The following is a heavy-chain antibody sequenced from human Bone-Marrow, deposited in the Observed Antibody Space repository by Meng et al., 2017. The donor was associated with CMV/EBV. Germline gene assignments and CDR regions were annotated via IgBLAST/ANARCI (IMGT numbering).Heavy chain of an antibody. Sequence: GGSLRLSCAASGFTVSSNYMSRVRQAPGKGLECVSVIYSAGSTYYADSVKGRFTISRDNSKNTLYLQMNSLRAEDTAVYYCARDSPDYGDYLFDYWGQGVWVTVSS. V-gene: IGHV3-53*01. J-gene: IGHJ4*02. CDR3: ARDSPDYGDYLFDY. D-gene: IGHD4-17*01. CDR2: IYSAGST. CDR1: GFTVSSNY.